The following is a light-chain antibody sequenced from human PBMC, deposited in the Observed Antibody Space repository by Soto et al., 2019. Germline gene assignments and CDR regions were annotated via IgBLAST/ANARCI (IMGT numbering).Light chain of an antibody. CDR2: EVS. V-gene: IGLV2-14*01. J-gene: IGLJ1*01. CDR1: SSDVGGYNY. Sequence: QSALTQPASVSGSPGQSITISCTGTSSDVGGYNYVSWYQQHPGKAPKLMIYEVSNRPSGVSNRFSGSKPGNTASLTISGLQAEDEADYYRSSYTSSSTLGYVFGTGTKVTVL. CDR3: SSYTSSSTLGYV.